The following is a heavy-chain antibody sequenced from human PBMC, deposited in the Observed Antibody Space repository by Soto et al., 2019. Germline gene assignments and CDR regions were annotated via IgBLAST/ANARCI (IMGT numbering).Heavy chain of an antibody. CDR1: GGTFSSYT. Sequence: SVKVSCKASGGTFSSYTISWVRQAPGQGLEWMGRIIPILGIANYAQKFQGRVTITADKSTSTAYMELSSLRSEDTAVYYCARKCSSTSCYDSDDAFDIWGQGTMVTVSS. J-gene: IGHJ3*02. V-gene: IGHV1-69*02. D-gene: IGHD2-2*01. CDR2: IIPILGIA. CDR3: ARKCSSTSCYDSDDAFDI.